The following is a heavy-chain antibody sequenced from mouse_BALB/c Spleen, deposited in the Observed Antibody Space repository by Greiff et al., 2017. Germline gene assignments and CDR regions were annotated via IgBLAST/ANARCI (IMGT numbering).Heavy chain of an antibody. J-gene: IGHJ3*01. V-gene: IGHV3-6*02. CDR2: ISYDGSN. CDR1: GYSITSGYY. Sequence: EVQLQESGPGLVKPSQSLSLTCSVTGYSITSGYYWTWIRQFPGNKLEWMGYISYDGSNNYNPSLKNRISITRDTSKNQFFLKLNSVTTEDTATYYCARPYYGNWFAYWGQGTLVTVSA. CDR3: ARPYYGNWFAY. D-gene: IGHD2-10*01.